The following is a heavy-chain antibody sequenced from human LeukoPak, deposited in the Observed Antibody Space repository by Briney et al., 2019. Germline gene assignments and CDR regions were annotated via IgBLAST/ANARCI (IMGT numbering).Heavy chain of an antibody. J-gene: IGHJ4*02. CDR3: ASVMLGIVGATIGYFDY. V-gene: IGHV4-39*01. CDR2: IYYSGST. CDR1: GGSISSSSYY. Sequence: SETLSLTCTVSGGSISSSSYYWGWIRQPPGKGLEWIGSIYYSGSTYYNPSLKSRVTISVDTSKNQFSLKLSSVTAAYTAVYYCASVMLGIVGATIGYFDYWGQGTLVTVSS. D-gene: IGHD1-26*01.